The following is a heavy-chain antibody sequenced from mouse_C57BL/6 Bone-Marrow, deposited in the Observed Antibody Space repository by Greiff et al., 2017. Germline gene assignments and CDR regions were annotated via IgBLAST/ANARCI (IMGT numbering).Heavy chain of an antibody. V-gene: IGHV1-36*01. D-gene: IGHD2-4*01. CDR2: VYPYNGGT. J-gene: IGHJ4*01. CDR1: GFTFTDYY. Sequence: SGPVLVKPGPSVKISCKASGFTFTDYYMHWVKQSHGKSLEWIGLVYPYNGGTSYNQKFKGKATLTVDTSSSTAYMELNSLTSEDSAVYYWGYYDYDGGYAMGDWGQGTSVTVTS. CDR3: GYYDYDGGYAMGD.